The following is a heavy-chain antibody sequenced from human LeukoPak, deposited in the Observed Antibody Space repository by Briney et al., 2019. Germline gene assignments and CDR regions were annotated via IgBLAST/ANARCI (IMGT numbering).Heavy chain of an antibody. CDR2: ISTSGSTI. D-gene: IGHD3-22*01. J-gene: IGHJ4*02. Sequence: GGSLRLSCAASGFTFSSYEMNWVRQAPGKGLEWVSYISTSGSTIYYADSVKGRFIISRDNSKSTLYLQMNSLRAEDTAVYYCAKMRARYYYDSSGLDYWGQGTLVTVSS. CDR3: AKMRARYYYDSSGLDY. V-gene: IGHV3-48*03. CDR1: GFTFSSYE.